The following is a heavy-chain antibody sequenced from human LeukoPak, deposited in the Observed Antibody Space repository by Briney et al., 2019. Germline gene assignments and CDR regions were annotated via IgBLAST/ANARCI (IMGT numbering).Heavy chain of an antibody. CDR2: ISYDGSNK. D-gene: IGHD6-6*01. CDR1: GFTFSSYA. CDR3: AGSIAARPEVDY. J-gene: IGHJ4*02. Sequence: GSLRLSCAASGFTFSSYAMHWVRQAPGKGLEWVAVISYDGSNKYYADSVKGRFTISRDNSKNTLYLQMNSLRAEDTAVYYCAGSIAARPEVDYWGQGTLVTVSS. V-gene: IGHV3-30*01.